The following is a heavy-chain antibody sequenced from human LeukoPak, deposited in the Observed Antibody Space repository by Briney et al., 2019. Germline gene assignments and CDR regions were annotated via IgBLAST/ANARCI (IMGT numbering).Heavy chain of an antibody. CDR3: ARVTIRGVDY. D-gene: IGHD3-10*01. Sequence: SETLSLTCTVSGGSISSYYWSWIRQPPGKGLEWIGYIYYSGSTNYNPSLKSRVTISVDTSKNQFSLKLSSVTAADTAVYYCARVTIRGVDYWGQGTLVTVSS. J-gene: IGHJ4*02. CDR1: GGSISSYY. CDR2: IYYSGST. V-gene: IGHV4-59*12.